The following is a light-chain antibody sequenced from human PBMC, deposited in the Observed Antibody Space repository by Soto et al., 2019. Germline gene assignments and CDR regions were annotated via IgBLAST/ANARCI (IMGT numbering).Light chain of an antibody. V-gene: IGKV3-11*01. CDR2: DGS. Sequence: EIVLTQSPATLSLSPGERATLSCRASQSVSGYLAWYQQKPGQAPRLLIYDGSHRAAGIPSRFSGSGSGTDFTLTISGLEPEDFATYYCQQYNNWPPWTFGQGTKVDIK. J-gene: IGKJ1*01. CDR3: QQYNNWPPWT. CDR1: QSVSGY.